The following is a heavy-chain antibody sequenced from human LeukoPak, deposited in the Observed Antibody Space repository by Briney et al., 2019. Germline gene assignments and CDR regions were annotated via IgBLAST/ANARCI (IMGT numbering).Heavy chain of an antibody. CDR1: GFTFSSYA. J-gene: IGHJ6*02. V-gene: IGHV3-30-3*01. D-gene: IGHD5-12*01. Sequence: TGGSLRLSCAASGFTFSSYAMHWVRQAPGKGLEWVASISYDRSNKYYADSVKGRFTISRDNSKNTLYLQMSSLRAEDTAVYYCARAGVATDIPISYYGMDVWGQGTTVTVSS. CDR3: ARAGVATDIPISYYGMDV. CDR2: ISYDRSNK.